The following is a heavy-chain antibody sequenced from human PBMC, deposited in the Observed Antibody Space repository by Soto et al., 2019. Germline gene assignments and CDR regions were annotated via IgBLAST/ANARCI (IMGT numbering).Heavy chain of an antibody. V-gene: IGHV4-34*01. CDR1: GGSFSGYY. D-gene: IGHD6-19*01. J-gene: IGHJ4*02. CDR3: ARCDSSGWYAFDY. CDR2: INHSGST. Sequence: TSETLSLTCAAYGGSFSGYYWSWIRQPPGKGLEWIGEINHSGSTNYNPSLKSRVTISVDTSKNQFSLKLSSVTAADTAVYYCARCDSSGWYAFDYWGQGTLVTVSS.